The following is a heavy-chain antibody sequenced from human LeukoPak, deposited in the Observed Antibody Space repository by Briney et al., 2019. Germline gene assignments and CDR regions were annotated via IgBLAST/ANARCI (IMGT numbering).Heavy chain of an antibody. Sequence: GGSLRLSCAASGFTFSSYSMNWVRQAPGQGLEWVSSISHISSNIYYADSVKGRSTISRDNAKNSLYLQMNSLRAEDAAVYYCAREGGRYCSGGSCYRYWGQGTLVTVSS. D-gene: IGHD2-15*01. J-gene: IGHJ4*02. V-gene: IGHV3-21*01. CDR2: ISHISSNI. CDR1: GFTFSSYS. CDR3: AREGGRYCSGGSCYRY.